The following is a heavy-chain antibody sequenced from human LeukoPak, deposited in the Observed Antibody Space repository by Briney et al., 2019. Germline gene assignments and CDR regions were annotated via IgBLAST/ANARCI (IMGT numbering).Heavy chain of an antibody. CDR3: AGHLSSITSCPNY. Sequence: GESLKISCKGSGYSFSSYWIAWVRQMPGKGLEWMGIIYPRDSRTTYSPSFQGQVTISADKSISTAYLQWSSLKASDTAMYYCAGHLSSITSCPNYWGPGTLVTVSS. CDR1: GYSFSSYW. J-gene: IGHJ4*02. V-gene: IGHV5-51*01. CDR2: IYPRDSRT. D-gene: IGHD2-2*01.